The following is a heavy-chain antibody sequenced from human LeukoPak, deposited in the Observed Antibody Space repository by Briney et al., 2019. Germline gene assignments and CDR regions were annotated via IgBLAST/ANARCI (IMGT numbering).Heavy chain of an antibody. Sequence: SETLSLTCTVSGGSISSYYWSWIRQPPGKGLEWIGYIYYNGYTDYNPSLKSRVTISIDTSKNQFSLKLSSVTAADTAVYYCARAASPTTGYWFDPWGQGTLVTVSS. CDR2: IYYNGYT. CDR1: GGSISSYY. J-gene: IGHJ5*02. V-gene: IGHV4-59*12. D-gene: IGHD4-17*01. CDR3: ARAASPTTGYWFDP.